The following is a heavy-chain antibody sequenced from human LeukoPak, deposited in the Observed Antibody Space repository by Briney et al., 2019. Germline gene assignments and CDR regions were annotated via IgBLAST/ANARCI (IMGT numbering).Heavy chain of an antibody. V-gene: IGHV3-21*01. CDR3: ARAYSSSWYGGFDY. J-gene: IGHJ4*02. Sequence: GGSLRLSCAASGFTFSSYSMNWVRQAPGKGLEWVSSISSSSSYIYYADSVKGRFTTSRDNAKNSLYLQMNSLRAEDTAVYYCARAYSSSWYGGFDYWGQGTLATVSS. CDR1: GFTFSSYS. D-gene: IGHD6-13*01. CDR2: ISSSSSYI.